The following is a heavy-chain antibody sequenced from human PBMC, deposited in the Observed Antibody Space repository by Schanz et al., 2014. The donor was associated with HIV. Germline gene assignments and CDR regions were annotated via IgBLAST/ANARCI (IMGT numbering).Heavy chain of an antibody. V-gene: IGHV1-2*02. CDR1: GYTFSGYY. J-gene: IGHJ5*01. D-gene: IGHD2-2*01. CDR2: MNPNSGVT. Sequence: QVQLVQSGAEVKKPGASVKVSCKASGYTFSGYYIHWVRQAPGQGLEWMGWMNPNSGVTEDAQKFQGRVTMTRDTSISTAYMEVSRLRSDDTAVYYCAKSRFQLHWFDSWGQGTLVTVSS. CDR3: AKSRFQLHWFDS.